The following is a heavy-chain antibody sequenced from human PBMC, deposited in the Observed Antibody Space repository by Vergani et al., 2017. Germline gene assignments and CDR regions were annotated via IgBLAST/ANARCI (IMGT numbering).Heavy chain of an antibody. J-gene: IGHJ6*02. V-gene: IGHV3-23*01. Sequence: EVQLLESGGDLVQPGGSLRLSCAASGFTFIMHAMSWVRQAPGKGLDWVSTLSASDRRTHYADSVKGRFTISRDISKNTLFLHMNSLRPEDTAVYYCATPRLRFSYYYYYGMDDWGQGTTVTVSS. CDR3: ATPRLRFSYYYYYGMDD. CDR2: LSASDRRT. CDR1: GFTFIMHA. D-gene: IGHD5-12*01.